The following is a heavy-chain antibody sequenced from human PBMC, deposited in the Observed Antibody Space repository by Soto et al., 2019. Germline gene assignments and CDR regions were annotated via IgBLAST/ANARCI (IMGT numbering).Heavy chain of an antibody. CDR1: GGSITDNSYY. CDR2: ISYSGST. J-gene: IGHJ5*02. D-gene: IGHD5-18*01. Sequence: PSETLSLTCTVSGGSITDNSYYWGWIRQPPGKGLEWIGSISYSGSTSYNPSLRSRVTISVDTSKSQFSLKLSSVTAADTAVFYCARHAGYSSGRRWFDPWGQGTLVTVSS. CDR3: ARHAGYSSGRRWFDP. V-gene: IGHV4-39*01.